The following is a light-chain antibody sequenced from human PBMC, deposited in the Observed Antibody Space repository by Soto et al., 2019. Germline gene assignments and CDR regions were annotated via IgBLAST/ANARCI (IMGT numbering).Light chain of an antibody. CDR2: ANN. J-gene: IGLJ3*02. CDR3: SAYTARSTLV. V-gene: IGLV1-40*01. CDR1: SSNIGAGYG. Sequence: QSVLTQPPSVSGAPGQRGTISCTGSSSNIGAGYGVHWYQQLPGTAPKLLIYANNNRPSGVPDRFSGSKSGTSASLAITGLQAEDEADYYCSAYTARSTLVFGGGTKLTVL.